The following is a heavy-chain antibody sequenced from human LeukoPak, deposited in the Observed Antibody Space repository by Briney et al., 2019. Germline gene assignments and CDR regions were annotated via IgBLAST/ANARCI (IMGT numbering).Heavy chain of an antibody. V-gene: IGHV1-2*02. J-gene: IGHJ6*03. D-gene: IGHD1-26*01. Sequence: ASVKVSCKASGYTFTGYYMHWVRQAPGQGLEWMGWINPNSGGTNYAQKFQGRVTITRNTSISTAYMELSSLRSEDTAVYYCARGHRNIVGATFYYYYYMDVWGKGTTVTVSS. CDR1: GYTFTGYY. CDR3: ARGHRNIVGATFYYYYYMDV. CDR2: INPNSGGT.